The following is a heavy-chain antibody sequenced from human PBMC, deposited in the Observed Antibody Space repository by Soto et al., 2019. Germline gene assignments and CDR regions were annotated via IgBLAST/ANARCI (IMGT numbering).Heavy chain of an antibody. CDR3: ARAGSITIFGVVSSFYYYYYMDV. J-gene: IGHJ6*03. CDR2: MNPNSGNT. D-gene: IGHD3-3*01. Sequence: ASVKVSCKASGYTFTSYDINWVRQATGQGLEWMGWMNPNSGNTGYAQKFQGRVTMTRNTSISTAYMELSSLRSEDTAVYYCARAGSITIFGVVSSFYYYYYMDVWGKGTTVTVS. V-gene: IGHV1-8*01. CDR1: GYTFTSYD.